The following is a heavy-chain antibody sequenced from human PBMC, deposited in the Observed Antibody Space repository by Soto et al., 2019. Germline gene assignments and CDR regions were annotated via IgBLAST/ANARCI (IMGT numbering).Heavy chain of an antibody. CDR1: GYTFTSYA. D-gene: IGHD3-3*01. J-gene: IGHJ6*03. CDR3: ARTYYDFWSGYYTGMYYYYMDV. Sequence: ASVKVSCKASGYTFTSYAMHWVRQAPGQRLEWMGWINAGNGNTKYSQKFQGRVTITRDTSASTAYMELSSLRSEDTAVYYCARTYYDFWSGYYTGMYYYYMDVWGKGTTVTVSS. CDR2: INAGNGNT. V-gene: IGHV1-3*01.